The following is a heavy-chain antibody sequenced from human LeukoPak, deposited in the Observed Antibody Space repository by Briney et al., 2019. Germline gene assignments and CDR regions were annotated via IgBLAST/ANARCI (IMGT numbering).Heavy chain of an antibody. V-gene: IGHV1-69*05. Sequence: SVKVSCKASGGTFSSYAISWVRQAPGQGLEWMGGIIPIFGTANYAQKFQGRVTITTDESTSTAYMELSSLRSEDTAVYYCARDERARDFGAAGYFDYWGQGTLVTVSS. J-gene: IGHJ4*02. CDR2: IIPIFGTA. D-gene: IGHD4-17*01. CDR1: GGTFSSYA. CDR3: ARDERARDFGAAGYFDY.